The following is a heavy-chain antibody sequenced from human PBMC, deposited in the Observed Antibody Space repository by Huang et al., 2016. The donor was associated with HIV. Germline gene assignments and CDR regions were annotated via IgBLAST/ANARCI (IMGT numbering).Heavy chain of an antibody. D-gene: IGHD3-22*01. CDR3: ATERQVRNYYATSGFFDH. V-gene: IGHV3-15*01. CDR1: GITFTNAW. CDR2: MKGKSEGAET. Sequence: EVQLVVSGGGLVKPGGSLRLSCVASGITFTNAWMSWVRGALGEGVEAGGRMKGKSEGAETDSAASVKDRFTISRDNSKNTLYLQMNSLKMEDTAIYYCATERQVRNYYATSGFFDHWGLGILVTVSS. J-gene: IGHJ4*02.